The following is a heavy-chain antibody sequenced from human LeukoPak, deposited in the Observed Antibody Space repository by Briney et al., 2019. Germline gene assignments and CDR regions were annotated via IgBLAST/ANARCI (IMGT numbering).Heavy chain of an antibody. J-gene: IGHJ4*02. Sequence: PGGSLRLSCAASGFTSSGYDMHWVRQATGKGLEWVSAITATGAIYYADSVKGRFTLSGDSAKDSLYLQMNSLRAEDTAVYYCARVIYSGWEGELSDWGQGTLVTVSS. CDR1: GFTSSGYD. V-gene: IGHV3-13*01. D-gene: IGHD6-19*01. CDR2: ITATGAI. CDR3: ARVIYSGWEGELSD.